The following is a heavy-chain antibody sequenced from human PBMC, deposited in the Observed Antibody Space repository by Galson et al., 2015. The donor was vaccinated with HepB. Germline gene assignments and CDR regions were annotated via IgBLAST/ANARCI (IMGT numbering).Heavy chain of an antibody. J-gene: IGHJ5*02. CDR3: ARGNGERITIFGVVIRYDWFDP. CDR2: INAGNGNT. Sequence: SVKVSCKASGYTFTSYAMHWVRQAPGQRLEWMGWINAGNGNTKYSQKFQGRVTITRDTSASTAYMELSSLRSEDTAVYYCARGNGERITIFGVVIRYDWFDPWGQGTLVTVSS. V-gene: IGHV1-3*01. CDR1: GYTFTSYA. D-gene: IGHD3-3*01.